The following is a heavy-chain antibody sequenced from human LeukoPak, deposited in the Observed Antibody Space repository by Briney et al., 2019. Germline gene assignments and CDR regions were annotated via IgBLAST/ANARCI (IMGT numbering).Heavy chain of an antibody. CDR2: INTDGSNT. CDR3: ARELRTPYDILGRGNAFDI. J-gene: IGHJ3*02. CDR1: GFTFRSYW. V-gene: IGHV3-74*01. D-gene: IGHD3-9*01. Sequence: GGSLRLSCAASGFTFRSYWMHWVRQAPGKGLVWVSRINTDGSNTNYADSVKGRFTISRDNAKNTLYLQMSSLRAEDTAVYYCARELRTPYDILGRGNAFDIWGHGTMVTVSS.